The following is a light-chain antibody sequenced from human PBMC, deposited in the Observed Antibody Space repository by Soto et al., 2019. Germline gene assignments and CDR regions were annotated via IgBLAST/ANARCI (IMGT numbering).Light chain of an antibody. CDR2: DAS. CDR1: QSVGSY. V-gene: IGKV3-11*01. J-gene: IGKJ4*01. Sequence: EIVLTQSPATLSLSPGERATLSCRASQSVGSYLAWYQQRPGQAPRLLIYDASSRATGIPARFSGSGSGTDFPLTISSLEPEDFAAYYCQQRTNWPLTFRGGTKVQIK. CDR3: QQRTNWPLT.